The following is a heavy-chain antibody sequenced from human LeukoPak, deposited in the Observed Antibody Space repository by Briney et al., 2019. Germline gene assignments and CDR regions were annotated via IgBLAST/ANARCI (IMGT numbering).Heavy chain of an antibody. V-gene: IGHV4-39*01. Sequence: SETLSLTCTVSGGSISSSSCYWGWIRQPPGKGLEWIGSIYYSGSTYYNPSLKSRVTISVDTSKNQFSLKLSSVTAADTAVYYCARHEIVVIPNYFDYWGQGTLVTVSS. CDR1: GGSISSSSCY. D-gene: IGHD3-22*01. J-gene: IGHJ4*02. CDR3: ARHEIVVIPNYFDY. CDR2: IYYSGST.